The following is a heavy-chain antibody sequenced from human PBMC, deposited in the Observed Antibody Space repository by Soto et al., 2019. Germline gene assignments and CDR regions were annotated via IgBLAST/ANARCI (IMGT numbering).Heavy chain of an antibody. CDR3: ARVPRVVVAATTIYYYYGMDV. J-gene: IGHJ6*02. CDR2: INAGNGNT. Sequence: ASVKVSCKASGYTFTNYAMHWVRQAPGQRLEWMGWINAGNGNTKYSQKFQGRVTITRDTSASTAYMELSSLRSEDTAVYYCARVPRVVVAATTIYYYYGMDVWGQGTTVTVSS. V-gene: IGHV1-3*01. CDR1: GYTFTNYA. D-gene: IGHD2-15*01.